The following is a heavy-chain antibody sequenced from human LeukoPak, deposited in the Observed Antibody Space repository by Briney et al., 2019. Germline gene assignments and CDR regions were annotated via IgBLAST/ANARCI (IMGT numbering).Heavy chain of an antibody. CDR2: IRRDGTDK. V-gene: IGHV3-7*05. CDR1: GFTFSTYG. Sequence: GGSLRLSCAASGFTFSTYGMSWVRQAPGRGLEWVASIRRDGTDKYYVDSVRGRFTISRDNAKNSLYLQMNSLSDEDTAVYYCARDLFGRATMMFDFWGQGTLVTVSS. CDR3: ARDLFGRATMMFDF. J-gene: IGHJ4*02. D-gene: IGHD5-12*01.